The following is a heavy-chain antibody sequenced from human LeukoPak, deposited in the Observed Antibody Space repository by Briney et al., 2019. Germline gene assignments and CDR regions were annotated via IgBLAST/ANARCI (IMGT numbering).Heavy chain of an antibody. CDR1: GGSISIYY. V-gene: IGHV4-59*01. Sequence: PSETLSLTCTVSGGSISIYYWSWIRQPPGKGLEWIGYIYNSGSTNYNPSLKSRVTISVDTSKNQFSLNLGSVTAADTAVSYCVRDRELNYWGQGTLVTVSS. CDR3: VRDRELNY. J-gene: IGHJ4*02. D-gene: IGHD3-10*01. CDR2: IYNSGST.